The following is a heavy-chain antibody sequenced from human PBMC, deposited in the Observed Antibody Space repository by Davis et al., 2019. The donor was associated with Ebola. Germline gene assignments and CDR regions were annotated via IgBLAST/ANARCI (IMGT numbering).Heavy chain of an antibody. V-gene: IGHV4-34*01. CDR1: GFIFSDYS. J-gene: IGHJ4*02. Sequence: ESLKISCAGSGFIFSDYSMNWVRQSPGKGLEWIGETNHRGRTNYKSSLQSRVTISVDTSNNQVSLRLTSVTAADTAVYFCASFGYTSSATELWGQGTLVTVSS. CDR2: TNHRGRT. CDR3: ASFGYTSSATEL. D-gene: IGHD5-12*01.